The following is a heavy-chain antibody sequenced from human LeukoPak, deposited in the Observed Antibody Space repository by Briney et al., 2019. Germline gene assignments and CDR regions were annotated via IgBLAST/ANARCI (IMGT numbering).Heavy chain of an antibody. V-gene: IGHV4-4*02. D-gene: IGHD4-17*01. CDR3: AREMPRASTVTPYYFDY. CDR1: GGSISSSNW. CDR2: IYHSGST. Sequence: SGTLSLTCAVSGGSISSSNWWSWVRQPPGKGLEWIGEIYHSGSTNYNPSLKSRVTISVDKSKNQFSLKLSSVTAADTAVYYCAREMPRASTVTPYYFDYWGQGTLVTVSS. J-gene: IGHJ4*02.